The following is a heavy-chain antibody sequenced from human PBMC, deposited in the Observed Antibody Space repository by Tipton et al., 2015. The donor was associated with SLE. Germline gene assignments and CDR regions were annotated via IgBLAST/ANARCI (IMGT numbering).Heavy chain of an antibody. CDR3: ARGGYCTNGVCSRAKYFQH. CDR2: ISSSGSTI. CDR1: GFTFSDYY. J-gene: IGHJ1*01. Sequence: GSLRLSCAASGFTFSDYYMSWIRQAPGKGLEWVSYISSSGSTIYYADSVKGRFTISRDNAKNSLYLQMNSLRAEDTAVYYCARGGYCTNGVCSRAKYFQHWGQAPLVTVPS. D-gene: IGHD2-8*01. V-gene: IGHV3-11*01.